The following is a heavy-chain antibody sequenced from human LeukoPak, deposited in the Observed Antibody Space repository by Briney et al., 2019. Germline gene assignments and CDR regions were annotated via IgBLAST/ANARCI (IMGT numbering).Heavy chain of an antibody. J-gene: IGHJ4*02. V-gene: IGHV3-9*01. CDR2: ISWNSGSI. Sequence: PGGSLRLSCAASGFTFDDYAMHWVRQAPGKGLEWVSGISWNSGSIGYADSVKGRFTISRDNAKNSLYLQMNSLRAEDTALYYCAKGSDIDFWSGYFDYWGQGTLVTVSS. CDR3: AKGSDIDFWSGYFDY. D-gene: IGHD3-3*01. CDR1: GFTFDDYA.